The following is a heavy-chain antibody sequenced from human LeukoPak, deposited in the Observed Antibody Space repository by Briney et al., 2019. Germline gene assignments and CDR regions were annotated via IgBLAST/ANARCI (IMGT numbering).Heavy chain of an antibody. CDR1: GGSFSGYY. CDR3: ARIRDYDR. Sequence: KPSETLSLTCAVYGGSFSGYYWSWVRQPPGMGLEWIGEINHSGSNNYNPSLESRVTISVDKSKNQFSLKLRSVTAADTAVYYCARIRDYDRWGQGTLVTVSS. CDR2: INHSGSN. J-gene: IGHJ5*02. V-gene: IGHV4-34*01. D-gene: IGHD3-16*01.